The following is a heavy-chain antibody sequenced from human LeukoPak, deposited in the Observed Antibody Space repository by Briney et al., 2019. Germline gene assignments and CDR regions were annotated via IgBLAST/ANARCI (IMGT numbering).Heavy chain of an antibody. CDR1: RFTLSTYA. CDR3: AKDPNGDYIGAFDN. V-gene: IGHV3-23*01. J-gene: IGHJ3*02. CDR2: ITSGGAA. Sequence: GGSLRLSCVASRFTLSTYAMTWVRQAPGKGLEWVSSITSGGAAYYADSVKGRFTISRDDSKNTLYLQMNSLRAEDTAIYYCAKDPNGDYIGAFDNWDQGTMVTVSS. D-gene: IGHD2-8*01.